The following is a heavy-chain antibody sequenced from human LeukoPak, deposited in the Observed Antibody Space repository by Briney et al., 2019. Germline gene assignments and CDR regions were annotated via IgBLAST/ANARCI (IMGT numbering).Heavy chain of an antibody. D-gene: IGHD3-16*01. CDR2: MYYSGNT. CDR1: GGSISTNFYY. Sequence: SETLSLTCSVSGGSISTNFYYWGWIRQPPGKGLEWIGSMYYSGNTYYSPSLESRVTISADTSKNQFFLKLSSVTAAGTAVYYCARRGDYWGRGTPVTVSS. V-gene: IGHV4-39*01. J-gene: IGHJ4*02. CDR3: ARRGDY.